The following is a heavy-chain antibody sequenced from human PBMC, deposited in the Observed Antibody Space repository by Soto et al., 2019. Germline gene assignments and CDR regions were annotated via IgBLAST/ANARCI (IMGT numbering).Heavy chain of an antibody. CDR1: GDSISSSNYY. CDR3: ARMTYYDSSGSAVGY. J-gene: IGHJ4*02. V-gene: IGHV4-39*01. CDR2: VYRSGTT. Sequence: QLQLQESGPGLVKPSETLSLTCTVSGDSISSSNYYWAWIRQPPGKGLEWIGSVYRSGTTYFHPSLKSRVTIFVDTSKNQFSLKLGSVTAADTAVYYCARMTYYDSSGSAVGYWGQGTLVTVSS. D-gene: IGHD3-22*01.